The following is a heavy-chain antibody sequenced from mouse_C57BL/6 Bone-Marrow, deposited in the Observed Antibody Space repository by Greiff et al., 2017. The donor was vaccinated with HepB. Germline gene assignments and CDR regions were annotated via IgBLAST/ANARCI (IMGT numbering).Heavy chain of an antibody. J-gene: IGHJ1*03. CDR2: ISSGSSTI. CDR3: ARLHYYGSSYWYFDV. Sequence: EVQLQESGGGLVKPGGSLKLSCAASGFTFSDYGMHWVRQAPEKGLEWVAYISSGSSTIYYADTVKGRFTISRDNAKNTLFLQMTSLRSEDTAMYYCARLHYYGSSYWYFDVWGTGTTVTVSS. V-gene: IGHV5-17*01. CDR1: GFTFSDYG. D-gene: IGHD1-1*01.